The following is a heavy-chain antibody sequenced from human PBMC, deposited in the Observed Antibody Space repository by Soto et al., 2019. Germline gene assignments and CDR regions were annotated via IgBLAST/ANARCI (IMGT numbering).Heavy chain of an antibody. V-gene: IGHV3-23*01. J-gene: IGHJ6*02. CDR3: AKVRYSSPMGYYYGMDV. Sequence: EVQLLESGGGLVQPGGSLRLSCTASGFTFSSYAMSWVRQAPGKGLEWVSSISGGGANTYHTDSVSGRFTISRDNSQNTLHLQMNSLRAEDTAVYYCAKVRYSSPMGYYYGMDVWGQGTTVTVSS. CDR1: GFTFSSYA. CDR2: ISGGGANT. D-gene: IGHD6-19*01.